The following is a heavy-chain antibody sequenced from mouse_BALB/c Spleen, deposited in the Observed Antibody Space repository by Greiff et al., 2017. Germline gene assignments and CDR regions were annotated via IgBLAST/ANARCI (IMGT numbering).Heavy chain of an antibody. CDR3: AREYYGSSSYAMDY. V-gene: IGHV5-12-2*01. J-gene: IGHJ4*01. Sequence: EVKLVESGGGLVQPGGSLKLSCAASGFTFSSYTMSWVRQTPEKRLEWVAYISNGGGSTYYPDTVKGRFTISRDNAKNTLYLQMSSLKSEDTAMYYCAREYYGSSSYAMDYWGQGTSVTVSS. D-gene: IGHD1-1*01. CDR2: ISNGGGST. CDR1: GFTFSSYT.